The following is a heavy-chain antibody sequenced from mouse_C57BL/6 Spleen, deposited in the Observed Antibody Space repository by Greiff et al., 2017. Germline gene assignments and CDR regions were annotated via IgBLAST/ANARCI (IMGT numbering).Heavy chain of an antibody. J-gene: IGHJ1*01. CDR1: GSTFTSYW. CDR3: ARWDGWYFDV. CDR2: ICTGSGST. V-gene: IGHV1-55*01. D-gene: IGHD2-3*01. Sequence: QVTLQQPGAEFVKPGASLKMSCKASGSTFTSYWITWVRQRPGQGLEWFGDICTGSGSTNYNEKFKNKSTLTVDTASSTAYMQMSSLTSEDAAVYYCARWDGWYFDVWGPGTTVTVSS.